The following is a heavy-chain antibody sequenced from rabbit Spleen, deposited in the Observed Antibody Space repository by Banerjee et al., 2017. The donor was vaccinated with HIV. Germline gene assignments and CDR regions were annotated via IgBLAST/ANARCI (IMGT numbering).Heavy chain of an antibody. CDR2: FYTNSGTT. D-gene: IGHD2-1*01. V-gene: IGHV1S45*01. CDR1: AFSFSSSYY. J-gene: IGHJ4*01. Sequence: QEQLVESGGGLVQPEGSLTLTCTASAFSFSSSYYMCWVRQAPGKGLEWIACFYTNSGTTWYANWAKGRFTISKPSSTTVTLQMTSLTAADTATYFCVRDQAGDADYGPYYLNLWGPGTLVTVS. CDR3: VRDQAGDADYGPYYLNL.